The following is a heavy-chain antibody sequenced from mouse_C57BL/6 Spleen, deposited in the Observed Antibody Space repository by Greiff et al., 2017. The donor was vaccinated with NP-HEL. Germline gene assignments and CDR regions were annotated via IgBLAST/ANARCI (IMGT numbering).Heavy chain of an antibody. D-gene: IGHD1-1*01. Sequence: VQLQQSGAELVRPGTSVKVSCKASGYAFTNYLIEWVKQRPGQGLEWIGVFNPGSGGTNYNEKFKGKATLTADKSSSTAYMQLSSLTSEDSAVYFCARDYGSSLWYFDVWGTGTTVTVSS. CDR1: GYAFTNYL. J-gene: IGHJ1*03. CDR3: ARDYGSSLWYFDV. CDR2: FNPGSGGT. V-gene: IGHV1-54*01.